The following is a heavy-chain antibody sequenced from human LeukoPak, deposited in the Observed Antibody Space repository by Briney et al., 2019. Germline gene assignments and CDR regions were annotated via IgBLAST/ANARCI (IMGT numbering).Heavy chain of an antibody. Sequence: GESLKISCKGSGYSFTTYWIGWVRQMPGKGLEWMGIIYPGDSDTRYSPSFQGQVTISADKSISTAYLQWSSLKASDTAMYYCARKRYSSGWDFDYWGQGTLVTISS. V-gene: IGHV5-51*01. D-gene: IGHD6-19*01. CDR1: GYSFTTYW. CDR2: IYPGDSDT. J-gene: IGHJ4*02. CDR3: ARKRYSSGWDFDY.